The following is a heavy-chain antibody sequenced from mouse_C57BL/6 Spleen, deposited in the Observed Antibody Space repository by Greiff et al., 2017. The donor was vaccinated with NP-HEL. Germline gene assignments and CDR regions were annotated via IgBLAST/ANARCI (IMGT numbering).Heavy chain of an antibody. CDR1: GYTFTSYW. V-gene: IGHV1-61*01. CDR3: ARSDYYGSSHWYFDV. D-gene: IGHD1-1*01. J-gene: IGHJ1*03. Sequence: VQLQQSGAELVRPGSSVKLSCKASGYTFTSYWMDWVKQRPGQGLEWIGNIYPSDSETHYNQKFKDKATLTVDKSSSTAYMQLSSLTSEDSAVYYCARSDYYGSSHWYFDVWGTGTTVTVSS. CDR2: IYPSDSET.